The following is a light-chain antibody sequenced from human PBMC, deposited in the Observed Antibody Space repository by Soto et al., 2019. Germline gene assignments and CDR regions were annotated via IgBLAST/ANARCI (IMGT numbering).Light chain of an antibody. CDR1: QSLLHGDGKTY. J-gene: IGKJ2*01. Sequence: VLTQTPLSLSVIPGQPASISCKSSQSLLHGDGKTYLYWFVRKPGQPPQLLFYEVSKRFSGVPDRFSGSGSGTDFTLTISRVEGEDLGLYYCMQSMRLPFTFGQGTKLEI. CDR3: MQSMRLPFT. V-gene: IGKV2D-29*01. CDR2: EVS.